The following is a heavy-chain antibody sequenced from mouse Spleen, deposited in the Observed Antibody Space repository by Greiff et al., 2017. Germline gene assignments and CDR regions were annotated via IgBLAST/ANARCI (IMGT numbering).Heavy chain of an antibody. CDR2: ISSGSSTI. Sequence: EVKLVESGGGLVKPGGSLTLSCAASGFTFSDYGMHWVRPAPEKGLEWVAYISSGSSTIYYADTVKGRFTISRDNAKNTVSLQMTSLRAEDTAMYYCARSGAPNWFACWGQGTLVTGSA. V-gene: IGHV5-17*01. CDR1: GFTFSDYG. J-gene: IGHJ3*01. CDR3: ARSGAPNWFAC. D-gene: IGHD3-1*01.